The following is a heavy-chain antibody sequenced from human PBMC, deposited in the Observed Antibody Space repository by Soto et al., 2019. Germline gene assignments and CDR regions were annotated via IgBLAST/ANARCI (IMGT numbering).Heavy chain of an antibody. V-gene: IGHV3-66*01. CDR1: GFNVSSNY. Sequence: PGGSLTLSCAASGFNVSSNYMSWVRQAPGKGLEWVSVIYSGGSTDYADSVRGRFIISTDNSKNTVYLQMNSLRVEDTAVYYCVRDFLGVTASWVGFDIWGQGTKVTVSS. J-gene: IGHJ3*02. CDR2: IYSGGST. CDR3: VRDFLGVTASWVGFDI. D-gene: IGHD2-21*02.